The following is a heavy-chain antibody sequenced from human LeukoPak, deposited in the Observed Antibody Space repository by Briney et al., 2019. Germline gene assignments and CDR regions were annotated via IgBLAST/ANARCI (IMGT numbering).Heavy chain of an antibody. Sequence: GGSLRLACAASGFTFSSYAMFWVRQAPDKGLEWVAVISYDGSTKYYADSVKGRFTISRDNSKNTLSLQMNSLRVEDTALYYCTKDLRYYYADNHSEMDEHDYWGQGTLVTVSS. J-gene: IGHJ4*02. CDR2: ISYDGSTK. D-gene: IGHD4-23*01. CDR1: GFTFSSYA. CDR3: TKDLRYYYADNHSEMDEHDY. V-gene: IGHV3-30*18.